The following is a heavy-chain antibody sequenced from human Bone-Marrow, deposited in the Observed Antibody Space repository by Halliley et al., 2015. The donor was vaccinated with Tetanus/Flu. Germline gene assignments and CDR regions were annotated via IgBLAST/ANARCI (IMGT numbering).Heavy chain of an antibody. J-gene: IGHJ4*02. CDR2: INLDGSST. D-gene: IGHD1-26*01. V-gene: IGHV3-74*01. Sequence: GWVSRINLDGSSTSYADSVKGRFTISRDDAKNTLYLQMNSLRVEATALYYCARYVLEWELLNWGQGSLFTVSS. CDR3: ARYVLEWELLN.